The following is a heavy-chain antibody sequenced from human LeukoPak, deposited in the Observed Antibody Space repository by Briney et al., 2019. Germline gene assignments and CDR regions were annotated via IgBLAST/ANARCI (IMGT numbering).Heavy chain of an antibody. V-gene: IGHV4-4*02. CDR1: GGSISSSNW. J-gene: IGHJ4*02. CDR3: ARMGYSGYSYGYSFDY. D-gene: IGHD5-18*01. CDR2: IYHSGTT. Sequence: SETLSLTCAVSGGSISSSNWWSWVRQPPGKGLEWIGEIYHSGTTNYNPSLKSRVTISVDKSKNQFSLKLSSVTAADTAVYYCARMGYSGYSYGYSFDYWGQGTLVTVSS.